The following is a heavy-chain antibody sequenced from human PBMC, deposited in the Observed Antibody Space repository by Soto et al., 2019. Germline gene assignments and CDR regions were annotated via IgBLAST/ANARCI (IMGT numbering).Heavy chain of an antibody. V-gene: IGHV4-34*01. CDR2: INHSGST. D-gene: IGHD6-19*01. Sequence: QVQLQQWGAGLLKPSETLSLTCAVYGGSFSGYYWSWIRQPPGKGLEWIGEINHSGSTNYNPSLKSRVTISVDTSKHQFSLKLSSGTAADTAVYYCARGLRGYSSGWSQYFDYWGQGTLVTVSS. CDR3: ARGLRGYSSGWSQYFDY. J-gene: IGHJ4*02. CDR1: GGSFSGYY.